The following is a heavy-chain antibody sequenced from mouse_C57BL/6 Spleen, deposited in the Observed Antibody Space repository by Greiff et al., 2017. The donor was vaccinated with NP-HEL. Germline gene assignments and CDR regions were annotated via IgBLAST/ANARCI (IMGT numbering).Heavy chain of an antibody. CDR1: GFTFSSYA. CDR3: ARADGYYVFDY. V-gene: IGHV5-4*01. D-gene: IGHD2-3*01. CDR2: ISDGGSYT. Sequence: EVHLVESGGGLVKPGGSLKLSCAASGFTFSSYAMSWVRQTPEKRLEWVATISDGGSYTYYPDNVKGRFTISRDNAKNNLYLQMSHLKSEDTAMYYCARADGYYVFDYWGQGTTLTVSS. J-gene: IGHJ2*01.